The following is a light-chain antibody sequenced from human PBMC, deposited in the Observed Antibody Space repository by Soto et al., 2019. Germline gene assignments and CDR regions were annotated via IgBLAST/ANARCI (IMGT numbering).Light chain of an antibody. CDR1: QSVNSN. CDR2: GAS. Sequence: EIVMTQSPATLSVSPGERATLSCRASQSVNSNLVWYQQKPGQAPRLLIYGASTRATGIPARFSGSGSGTEFTLHISSLQSEDFAVYYCQQYNNWLWTFGQGTKVEIK. J-gene: IGKJ1*01. CDR3: QQYNNWLWT. V-gene: IGKV3-15*01.